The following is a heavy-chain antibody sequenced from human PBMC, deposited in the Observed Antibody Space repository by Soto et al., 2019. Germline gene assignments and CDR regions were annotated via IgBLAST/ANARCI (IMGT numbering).Heavy chain of an antibody. CDR1: GGSISSGGYS. CDR2: IYPTGST. D-gene: IGHD3-3*01. J-gene: IGHJ4*02. CDR3: ARDFAYFDS. Sequence: PSETLSLTCTVSGGSISSGGYSWSWIRQSPEKGLEWLGCIYPTGSTYHHPSLKSRVTISIDTSRNQFSLNLTSVTAADTAVYFCARDFAYFDSWGQGTLVTVSS. V-gene: IGHV4-30-2*06.